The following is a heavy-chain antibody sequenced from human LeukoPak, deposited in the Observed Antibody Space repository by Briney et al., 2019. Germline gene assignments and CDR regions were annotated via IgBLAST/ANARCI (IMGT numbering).Heavy chain of an antibody. Sequence: RPSETLSLTCSVSGGSIAVDHYYWGWIRQPPGKGLEWIGSGLYTGNTYSNPSLRSRVTISVDTSKNEFSLKMNSVTAADTAVYYCAREHRSSKYFDSWGQGALMIVSS. V-gene: IGHV4-39*02. CDR3: AREHRSSKYFDS. J-gene: IGHJ4*02. CDR2: GLYTGNT. D-gene: IGHD6-6*01. CDR1: GGSIAVDHYY.